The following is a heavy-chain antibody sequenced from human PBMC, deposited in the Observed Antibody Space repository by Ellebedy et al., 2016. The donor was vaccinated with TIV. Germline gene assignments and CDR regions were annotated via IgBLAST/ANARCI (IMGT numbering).Heavy chain of an antibody. J-gene: IGHJ4*02. CDR1: GFTFSSYW. CDR2: INADGRSR. CDR3: SRGGHYSDSLFDS. D-gene: IGHD3-22*01. Sequence: GGSLRLSXAASGFTFSSYWMHWVRQAPGKGLVWVSRINADGRSRSYADSVKGRFTISRDNADNTLYLQMTSLRGDDTAVYYCSRGGHYSDSLFDSWGRGTLVTVSS. V-gene: IGHV3-74*01.